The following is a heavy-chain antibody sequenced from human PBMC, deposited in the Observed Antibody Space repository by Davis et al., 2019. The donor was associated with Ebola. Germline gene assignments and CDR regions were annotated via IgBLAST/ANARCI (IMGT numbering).Heavy chain of an antibody. CDR1: GFTFSSYG. V-gene: IGHV3-30*03. D-gene: IGHD6-19*01. Sequence: GGSLRLSCAASGFTFSSYGMHWVRQAPGKGLGWVAVISYDGSNKYYADSVKGRFTISRDNSKNTLYLQMNSLRAEDTAVYYCAGSIAVAGYYYYGMDVWGQGTTVTVSS. CDR3: AGSIAVAGYYYYGMDV. J-gene: IGHJ6*02. CDR2: ISYDGSNK.